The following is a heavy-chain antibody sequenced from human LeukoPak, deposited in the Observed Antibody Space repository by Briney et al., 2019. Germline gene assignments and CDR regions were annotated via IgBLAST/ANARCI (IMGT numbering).Heavy chain of an antibody. CDR3: ARVRDGDYFDY. V-gene: IGHV4-59*11. CDR2: IYYSGST. CDR1: GGSISSHY. D-gene: IGHD3-10*01. Sequence: SETLSLTCTVSGGSISSHYWSWIRQPPGKGLEWIGYIYYSGSTNYNPSLKSRVTISVDTSKNQFSLKLSSVTAADTAVYYCARVRDGDYFDYWGQGTLVTVSS. J-gene: IGHJ4*02.